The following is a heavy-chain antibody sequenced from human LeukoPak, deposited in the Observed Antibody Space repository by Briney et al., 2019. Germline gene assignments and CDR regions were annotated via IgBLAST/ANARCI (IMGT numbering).Heavy chain of an antibody. CDR2: INKDGSET. J-gene: IGHJ4*02. CDR3: ARGPYYAISPADY. Sequence: PGGSLRLSCAASGFTFSDYYMSWIRQAPGKGLEWVANINKDGSETYYVDSVKSRFTISRDNAENSLYLQMNSLRGDDTAVYYCARGPYYAISPADYWGQGTLVTVSS. V-gene: IGHV3-7*01. D-gene: IGHD3-9*01. CDR1: GFTFSDYY.